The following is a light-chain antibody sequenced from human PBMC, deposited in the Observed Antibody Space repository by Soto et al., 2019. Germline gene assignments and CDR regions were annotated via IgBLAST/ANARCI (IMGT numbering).Light chain of an antibody. CDR1: ESVNNY. V-gene: IGKV3-11*01. Sequence: EVVLTQSPATLSLSPGERATLSCRASESVNNYLAWYQQKPGQAPRLLFYDASNRATGNPARFRGSGSGADLTLNISCLTPEDFQVYFCEDHSNWPPHTFGQGTKLQIK. CDR2: DAS. CDR3: EDHSNWPPHT. J-gene: IGKJ2*01.